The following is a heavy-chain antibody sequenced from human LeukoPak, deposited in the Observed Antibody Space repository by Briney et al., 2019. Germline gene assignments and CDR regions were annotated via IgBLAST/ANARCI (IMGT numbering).Heavy chain of an antibody. CDR3: AKADDAFDI. V-gene: IGHV3-9*03. CDR1: GFTFDDYA. CDR2: ISWNSGSI. Sequence: PGGSLRLSCAASGFTFDDYAMHWVRHAPGKGLEWVSGISWNSGSIGYADSVKGRFTISRDNAKNSLYLQMNSLRAEDMALYYCAKADDAFDIWGQGTMVTVSS. J-gene: IGHJ3*02.